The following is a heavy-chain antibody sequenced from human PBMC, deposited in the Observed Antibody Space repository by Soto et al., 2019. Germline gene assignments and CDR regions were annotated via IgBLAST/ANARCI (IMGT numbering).Heavy chain of an antibody. Sequence: KVSCKASGGTFSSYAISWVRQAPGQGLEWMGGIIPIFGTANYAQKFQGRVTITADESTSTAYMELSSLRSEDTAVYYCARXTFYSSSSVDYYYGMDVWGQGTTVTVSS. V-gene: IGHV1-69*01. CDR1: GGTFSSYA. D-gene: IGHD6-6*01. CDR3: ARXTFYSSSSVDYYYGMDV. J-gene: IGHJ6*02. CDR2: IIPIFGTA.